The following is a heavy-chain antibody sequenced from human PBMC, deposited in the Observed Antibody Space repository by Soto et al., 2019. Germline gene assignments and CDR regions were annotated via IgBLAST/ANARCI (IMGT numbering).Heavy chain of an antibody. Sequence: QLQLQESGPGLVQPAETLSLTCTVSGGSISSSTYYWDWIRQPPGTGLEWIGAMYYTGNTNYNPSLDSRVTMSVDTSKNQFSLKLSSVTPTDTAVYYCARRSSSSLGSLFDPWGRGILVTVSS. CDR3: ARRSSSSLGSLFDP. V-gene: IGHV4-39*01. CDR1: GGSISSSTYY. CDR2: MYYTGNT. D-gene: IGHD6-6*01. J-gene: IGHJ5*02.